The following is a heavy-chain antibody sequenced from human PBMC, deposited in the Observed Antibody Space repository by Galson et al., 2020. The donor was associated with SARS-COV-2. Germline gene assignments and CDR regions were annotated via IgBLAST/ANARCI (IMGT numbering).Heavy chain of an antibody. D-gene: IGHD4-17*01. V-gene: IGHV1-18*04. CDR3: ARDQVYGGHSAY. CDR2: ISGFNGDT. CDR1: GFTFSNYA. Sequence: ASVKVSCKTSGFTFSNYAFIWVRQAPGQGLEWMGWISGFNGDTKFEQKFQDRVTMTTDTSTGTVYMELRSLRSDDTAVYYCARDQVYGGHSAYWGQGTLVTVSS. J-gene: IGHJ4*02.